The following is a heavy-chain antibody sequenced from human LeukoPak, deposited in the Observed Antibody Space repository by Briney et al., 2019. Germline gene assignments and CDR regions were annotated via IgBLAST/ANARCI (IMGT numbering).Heavy chain of an antibody. V-gene: IGHV3-23*01. D-gene: IGHD4-17*01. CDR1: GFPFSASA. Sequence: GGSLRLSCAASGFPFSASAMTWVRQAPGKGLEWVADIRSTGTTYYADSVRGRFTISRDNSKNTLYLLMTSLRADDTAVYYCATVQYDYGDHVGWFDLWGQGTLVTVSS. CDR2: IRSTGTT. J-gene: IGHJ5*02. CDR3: ATVQYDYGDHVGWFDL.